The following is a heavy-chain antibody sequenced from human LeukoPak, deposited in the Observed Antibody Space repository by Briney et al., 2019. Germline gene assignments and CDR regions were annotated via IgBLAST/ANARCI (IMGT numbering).Heavy chain of an antibody. CDR1: GGSISSGDYY. D-gene: IGHD6-19*01. CDR2: IYYRGST. J-gene: IGHJ6*03. CDR3: AREGSLPSYYYYYMDV. Sequence: SETLSLTCTVSGGSISSGDYYWSWIRQPPGKGLEWFGNIYYRGSTYYNPSLKSRVTMSVDMSKNQFSLKLSSVTAADTAVYYCAREGSLPSYYYYYMDVWGKGTTVTVSS. V-gene: IGHV4-30-4*08.